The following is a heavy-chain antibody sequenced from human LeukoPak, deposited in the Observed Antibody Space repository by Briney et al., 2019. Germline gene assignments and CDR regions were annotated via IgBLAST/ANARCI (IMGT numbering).Heavy chain of an antibody. CDR2: IWYDGSNK. D-gene: IGHD5-18*01. Sequence: QAGGSLRLSCAASGFTFSSYGMHWVRQAPCKGLEWVAVIWYDGSNKYYADSVKGRFTISRDNSKNTLYLQMNSLRAEDTAVYYCARNVGYSYGLNYYYYMDVWGKGTTVTVSS. CDR3: ARNVGYSYGLNYYYYMDV. J-gene: IGHJ6*03. V-gene: IGHV3-33*01. CDR1: GFTFSSYG.